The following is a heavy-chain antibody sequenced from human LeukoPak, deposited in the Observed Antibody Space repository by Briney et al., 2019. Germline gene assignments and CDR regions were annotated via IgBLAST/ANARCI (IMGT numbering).Heavy chain of an antibody. CDR1: GGSLSSYY. CDR2: INTSGST. Sequence: SETLSLTCTVSGGSLSSYYWSWIRQPAGKGLEWIGRINTSGSTNYNPSLKSRVTMSVDTSKNQFSLKLSSVTAADTAVYYCARVGRVYSSSWYGPRHFDYWGQGTLVTVSS. CDR3: ARVGRVYSSSWYGPRHFDY. V-gene: IGHV4-4*07. D-gene: IGHD6-13*01. J-gene: IGHJ4*02.